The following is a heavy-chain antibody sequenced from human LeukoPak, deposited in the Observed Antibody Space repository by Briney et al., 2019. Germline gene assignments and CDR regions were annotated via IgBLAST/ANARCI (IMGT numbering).Heavy chain of an antibody. J-gene: IGHJ4*02. CDR3: ARVGGRRGYSGYGRGDKKYYFDY. CDR2: ISDYNGNT. Sequence: GASVTVSCKASGYTFTSYGISWVRQAPGQGLEWMGWISDYNGNTNYAQKLQGRVTMTTDTSTSTAYMELRSLRSDDTAVYYRARVGGRRGYSGYGRGDKKYYFDYWGQGTLVTVSS. V-gene: IGHV1-18*01. D-gene: IGHD5-12*01. CDR1: GYTFTSYG.